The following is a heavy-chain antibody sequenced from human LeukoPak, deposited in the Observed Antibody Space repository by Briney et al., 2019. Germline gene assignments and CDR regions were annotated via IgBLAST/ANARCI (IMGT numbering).Heavy chain of an antibody. D-gene: IGHD1-26*01. CDR3: ARDGGSYHD. CDR1: GGSISSYY. V-gene: IGHV4-59*01. J-gene: IGHJ4*02. Sequence: PSETLSLTCTVSGGSISSYYWSWIRQPPGKGPEWIGYIYYSGSTNYNPSLKSRVTISVDTSKNQFSLKLSSVTAADTAVYYCARDGGSYHDWGQGTLVTVSS. CDR2: IYYSGST.